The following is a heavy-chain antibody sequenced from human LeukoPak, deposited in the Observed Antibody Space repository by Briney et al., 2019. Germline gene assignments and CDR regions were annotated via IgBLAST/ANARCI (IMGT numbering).Heavy chain of an antibody. Sequence: ASVKVSCTASGYTFTGYYMHWVRQARGQGLEWMGWINANSCGTNYAQKFQGRVTMTRDTSISTAYMELSRLRSDDTAVYYCAGELRYFDWPRYYYYGMDVWGQGTTVTVSS. D-gene: IGHD3-9*01. CDR3: AGELRYFDWPRYYYYGMDV. CDR2: INANSCGT. J-gene: IGHJ6*02. V-gene: IGHV1-2*02. CDR1: GYTFTGYY.